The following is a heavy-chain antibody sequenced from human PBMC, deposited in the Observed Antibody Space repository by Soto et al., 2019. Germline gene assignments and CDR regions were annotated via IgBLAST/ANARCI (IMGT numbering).Heavy chain of an antibody. CDR1: GGSITSSSHF. V-gene: IGHV4-39*01. Sequence: SETLSLPCSASGGSITSSSHFWGWVRQPPGNGLEWHGTIYFTGNTYYTPSLKSRLTMSIDTSKNEFSLRLNSVTAADTAVYYCAGQTFTIAAASYGRSNWFDPWGPGTLVTV. CDR3: AGQTFTIAAASYGRSNWFDP. D-gene: IGHD6-25*01. CDR2: IYFTGNT. J-gene: IGHJ5*02.